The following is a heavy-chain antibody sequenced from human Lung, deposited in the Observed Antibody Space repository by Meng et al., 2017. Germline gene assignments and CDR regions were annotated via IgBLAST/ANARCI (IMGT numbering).Heavy chain of an antibody. J-gene: IGHJ3*02. CDR2: IITKTNNYAT. CDR1: GCIFSGSD. CDR3: TVYITGHI. V-gene: IGHV3-73*02. D-gene: IGHD6-19*01. Sequence: EVQLGGSGGGLVQPGWSLKLFCAASGCIFSGSDIHWVRQASGEGLEWVGRIITKTNNYATAYAASVKGRFTISRDDSLTTAYLQMNSLRSEDTALYDCTVYITGHIWGRGTMVTVSS.